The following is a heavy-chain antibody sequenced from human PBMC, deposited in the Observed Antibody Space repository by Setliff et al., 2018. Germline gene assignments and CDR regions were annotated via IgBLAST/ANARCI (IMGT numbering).Heavy chain of an antibody. J-gene: IGHJ3*02. Sequence: SETLSLTCTVSGGSISSGTYYWSWIRQPAGKGLEWIGRIYTSGSTNYNPSLKSRVTMSLDTSKNHFSLKLRSVTAEDSAVYYCASPGRDNLDSPFDAFDIWGQGTKVTVSS. CDR2: IYTSGST. CDR1: GGSISSGTYY. V-gene: IGHV4-61*02. CDR3: ASPGRDNLDSPFDAFDI. D-gene: IGHD3-3*01.